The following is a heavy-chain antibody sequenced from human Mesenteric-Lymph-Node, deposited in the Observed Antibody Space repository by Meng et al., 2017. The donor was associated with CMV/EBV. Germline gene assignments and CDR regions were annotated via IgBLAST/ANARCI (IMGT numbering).Heavy chain of an antibody. CDR2: IYSGGST. V-gene: IGHV3-53*01. CDR1: GFTVSSNY. J-gene: IGHJ6*02. CDR3: ARGRYSDYGMDV. Sequence: GALKISCAASGFTVSSNYMSWVRQAPGKGLEWVSVIYSGGSTYYADSVKGRFTISRDNSKNTLYLQMNSLRAEDTAVYYCARGRYSDYGMDVWGQGTTVTVSS. D-gene: IGHD3-16*02.